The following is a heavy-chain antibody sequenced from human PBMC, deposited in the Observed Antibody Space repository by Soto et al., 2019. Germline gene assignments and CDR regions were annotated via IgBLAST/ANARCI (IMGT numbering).Heavy chain of an antibody. CDR2: IWYDGSNK. J-gene: IGHJ4*02. D-gene: IGHD6-13*01. CDR1: GFTFSSYG. Sequence: QVQLVESGGGVVQPGRSLRLSCAASGFTFSSYGMHWVRQAPGKGLEWVAVIWYDGSNKYYADSVKGRFTISRDNSKNTLYLQMNSLRAEDTAVYYCARGLAAAGLFDYWGQGTLVTVSS. V-gene: IGHV3-33*01. CDR3: ARGLAAAGLFDY.